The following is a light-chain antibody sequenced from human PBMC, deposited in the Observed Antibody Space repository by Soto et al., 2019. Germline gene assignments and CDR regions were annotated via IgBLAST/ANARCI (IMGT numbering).Light chain of an antibody. J-gene: IGKJ2*01. CDR1: QSVSSD. CDR2: GAS. Sequence: EIVMTQSPATLSVSPGERATLSCRASQSVSSDLAWYQQKPGQAPRLLVYGASTRATGMPARFSGSASGTEFTLTVSSLQSEDFAVYYCRQYNHWPHTFGQGTKLEIK. CDR3: RQYNHWPHT. V-gene: IGKV3-15*01.